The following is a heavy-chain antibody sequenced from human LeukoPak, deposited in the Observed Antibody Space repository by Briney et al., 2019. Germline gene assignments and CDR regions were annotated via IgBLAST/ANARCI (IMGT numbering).Heavy chain of an antibody. D-gene: IGHD1-1*01. CDR3: ARVRSRRWNPWYFQQ. J-gene: IGHJ1*01. CDR1: GYTFTGYY. CDR2: INPNSGGT. Sequence: ASVTVSCKASGYTFTGYYMHWVRQAPGKGLEWMGWINPNSGGTNYAQKFQGRVTMPRDTSISTAYMELSRLRSDDTAVYCCARVRSRRWNPWYFQQWGRGTLVTVSS. V-gene: IGHV1-2*02.